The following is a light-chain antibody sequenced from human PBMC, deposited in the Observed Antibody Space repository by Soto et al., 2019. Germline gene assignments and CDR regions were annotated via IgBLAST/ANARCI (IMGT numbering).Light chain of an antibody. J-gene: IGKJ4*01. CDR1: QAITNY. CDR3: QQYNGYALT. CDR2: AAS. Sequence: DIQLTQSPSSLSASVGDRVTITCRASQAITNYLAWLQQKPGKPPKTVIYAASSLQSGVPSRFSGSGSGTDFTLTISGLQPYDFATYYCQQYNGYALTFGGGTKVEIK. V-gene: IGKV1-16*01.